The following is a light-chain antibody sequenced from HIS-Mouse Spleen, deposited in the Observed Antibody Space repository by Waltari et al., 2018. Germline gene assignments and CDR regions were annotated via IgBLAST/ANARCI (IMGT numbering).Light chain of an antibody. Sequence: QSALTQPPSVSGSPGQSVTISCTGTSSDVGSYNRVSWYQQPPGTAPKLKIYEGSNRPSGVPDRFSGSKSGNTASLTISGLQAEDEADYYCSLYTSSSTLVFGGGTKLTVL. V-gene: IGLV2-18*01. CDR2: EGS. J-gene: IGLJ2*01. CDR1: SSDVGSYNR. CDR3: SLYTSSSTLV.